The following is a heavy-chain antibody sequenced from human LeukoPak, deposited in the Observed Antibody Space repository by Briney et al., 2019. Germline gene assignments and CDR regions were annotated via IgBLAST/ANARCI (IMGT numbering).Heavy chain of an antibody. CDR2: ISSSSSYI. V-gene: IGHV3-21*01. CDR1: GFTFSSYS. J-gene: IGHJ6*02. Sequence: PGGSLRLSCAASGFTFSSYSMNWVRQAPGKGLEWVSSISSSSSYIYYADSVKGRFTISRDNAKNSLYLQMNSLRAEDTAVYYCARDPLSRDYEAYYYYGMDVWGQGTTVTVSS. CDR3: ARDPLSRDYEAYYYYGMDV. D-gene: IGHD4-17*01.